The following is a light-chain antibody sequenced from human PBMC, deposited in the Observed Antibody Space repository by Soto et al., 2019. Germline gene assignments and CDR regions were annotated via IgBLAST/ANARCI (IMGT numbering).Light chain of an antibody. J-gene: IGLJ3*02. V-gene: IGLV2-14*01. CDR3: ISYIPSTTTHWV. CDR1: NSAVGGYDR. Sequence: QSALTQPASVSGSPGQSITISCTGTNSAVGGYDRVSWYQHHPGKAPKLLIFEVYNRPSGLSDRFSGSKSGDTASLTISGRQAEDEADYYCISYIPSTTTHWVFGGGTKLTVL. CDR2: EVY.